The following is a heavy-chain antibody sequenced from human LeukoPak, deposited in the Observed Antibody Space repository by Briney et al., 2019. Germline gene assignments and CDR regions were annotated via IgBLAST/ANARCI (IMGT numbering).Heavy chain of an antibody. V-gene: IGHV4-39*01. CDR2: LDNSGTA. J-gene: IGHJ4*02. Sequence: SETLSLTCTVSVGSISWTSYYRGWIRQPPGKRLEGIGSLDNSGTAYYNPSLKSGVTMSVDTSKNQFSLKLSSVTAADTAVYYFFCQAEEGIRYHDYWGQGTLVTVSS. CDR1: VGSISWTSYY. D-gene: IGHD3-9*01. CDR3: FCQAEEGIRYHDY.